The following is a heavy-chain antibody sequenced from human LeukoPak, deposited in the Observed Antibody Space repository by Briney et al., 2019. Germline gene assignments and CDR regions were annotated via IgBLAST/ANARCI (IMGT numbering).Heavy chain of an antibody. Sequence: PGGSLRLSCAASGFTFSSYSMNWVRQAPGKGLEWVSSISSSSSYIYYADSVKGRFTISRDNAKNSLYLQMNSLRAEDTAVYYCARVRRSVGYYYYYMDVWGKGTTVTVSS. J-gene: IGHJ6*03. D-gene: IGHD2-15*01. CDR3: ARVRRSVGYYYYYMDV. V-gene: IGHV3-21*01. CDR2: ISSSSSYI. CDR1: GFTFSSYS.